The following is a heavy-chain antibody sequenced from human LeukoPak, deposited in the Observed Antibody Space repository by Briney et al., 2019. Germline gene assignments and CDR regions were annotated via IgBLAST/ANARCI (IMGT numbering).Heavy chain of an antibody. CDR3: ARLPTEDRSSWVAGSDY. CDR2: IIPILGIA. D-gene: IGHD6-13*01. Sequence: ASVKVSCKASGGTFSSYAISWVRQAPGQGLEWMGRIIPILGIANYAQKFQGRVTITADKSTSTAYMELSSLRSEDTAVYYCARLPTEDRSSWVAGSDYWGQGTLVTVSS. V-gene: IGHV1-69*04. J-gene: IGHJ4*02. CDR1: GGTFSSYA.